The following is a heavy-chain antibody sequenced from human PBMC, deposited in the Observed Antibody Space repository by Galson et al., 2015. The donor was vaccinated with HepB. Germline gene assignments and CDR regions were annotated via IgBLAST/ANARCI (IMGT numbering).Heavy chain of an antibody. Sequence: SLRLSCAASGFTFSTYAMSWVRQAPGKELEWVSVISGSGGRIYYADSVKGRFTISRDNSKNTVYLQMNSLRAEDTAVYYCARVSYDSTGYYYYDYWGQGILVTVSS. CDR2: ISGSGGRI. V-gene: IGHV3-23*01. CDR3: ARVSYDSTGYYYYDY. CDR1: GFTFSTYA. J-gene: IGHJ4*02. D-gene: IGHD3-22*01.